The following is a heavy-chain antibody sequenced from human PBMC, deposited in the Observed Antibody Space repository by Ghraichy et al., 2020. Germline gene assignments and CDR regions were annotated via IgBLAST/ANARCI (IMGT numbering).Heavy chain of an antibody. V-gene: IGHV3-23*01. CDR1: GFTFSSYA. Sequence: GGSLRLSCAASGFTFSSYAMSWVRQAPGKGLEWVSAISGSGGSTYYADSVKGRFTISRDNSKNTLYLQMNILRAEDTAVYYCAKDVSYGDWYFDLWGRGTLVTVSS. CDR2: ISGSGGST. J-gene: IGHJ2*01. CDR3: AKDVSYGDWYFDL. D-gene: IGHD4-17*01.